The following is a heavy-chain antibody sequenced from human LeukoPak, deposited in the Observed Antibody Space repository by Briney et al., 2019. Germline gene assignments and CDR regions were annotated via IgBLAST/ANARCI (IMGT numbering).Heavy chain of an antibody. D-gene: IGHD3-22*01. CDR3: AKEGYYYDSSGYYYFDY. CDR1: GFTFSSYS. CDR2: ISGSGGST. Sequence: LSGGSLRLSCAASGFTFSSYSMNWVRQAPGKGLEWVSAISGSGGSTYYADSAKGRFTISRDKSKNSLYLQMNSLRAGDTALYYCAKEGYYYDSSGYYYFDYWGQGTLVTVSS. V-gene: IGHV3-23*01. J-gene: IGHJ4*02.